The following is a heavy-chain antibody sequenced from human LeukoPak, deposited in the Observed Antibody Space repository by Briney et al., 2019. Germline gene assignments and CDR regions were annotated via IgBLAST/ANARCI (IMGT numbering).Heavy chain of an antibody. V-gene: IGHV1-46*01. J-gene: IGHJ4*02. Sequence: GASVKVSCKASGGTFTNFYLHWVRQAPGQGLEWMGRISPDGSNTNYAQNFQGRVTMTRDTSSSTVYMELSSLRSEDTAFYYCARAYSGSHYYFDCWGQGTLVTVSS. CDR3: ARAYSGSHYYFDC. CDR1: GGTFTNFY. D-gene: IGHD6-13*01. CDR2: ISPDGSNT.